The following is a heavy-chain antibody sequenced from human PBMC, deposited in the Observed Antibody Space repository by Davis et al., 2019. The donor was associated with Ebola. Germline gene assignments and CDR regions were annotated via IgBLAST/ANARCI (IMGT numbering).Heavy chain of an antibody. CDR3: GKITGTGRN. V-gene: IGHV3-23*01. CDR1: QFTFIDSA. D-gene: IGHD1-7*01. Sequence: GESLKISCVASQFTFIDSAMNWVRQVPGKGPEWVSSISGSGDSTYYADSVKGRFTISRDNSKNTLYLQMNSLRVEDTAVYYCGKITGTGRNWGQGTLVTVSS. J-gene: IGHJ4*02. CDR2: ISGSGDST.